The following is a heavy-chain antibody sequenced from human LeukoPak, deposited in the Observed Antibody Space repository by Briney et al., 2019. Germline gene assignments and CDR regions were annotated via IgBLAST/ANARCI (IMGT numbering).Heavy chain of an antibody. Sequence: SQTLSLTCTVSGGSISSGDYYWSWIRQPPGKGLEWIGYIYYSGSTYYNPSLKSRVTISVDTSKNQFSLKLSSVTAADTAVYYCASSYCDGDCYSFXFYGMDVWGQGTTVTVSS. CDR3: ASSYCDGDCYSFXFYGMDV. CDR1: GGSISSGDYY. D-gene: IGHD2-21*02. CDR2: IYYSGST. V-gene: IGHV4-30-4*01. J-gene: IGHJ6*02.